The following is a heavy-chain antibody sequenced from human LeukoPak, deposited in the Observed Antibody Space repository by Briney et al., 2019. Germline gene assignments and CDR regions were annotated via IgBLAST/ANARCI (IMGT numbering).Heavy chain of an antibody. D-gene: IGHD5-12*01. CDR1: GYTFTSYG. J-gene: IGHJ5*02. CDR2: ISAYNGNT. V-gene: IGHV1-18*01. CDR3: ARDVPLFSWLRSGPPFDP. Sequence: RASVTVSCTASGYTFTSYGISWVRQAPGQGLEWMGWISAYNGNTNYAQKLQGRVTMTTDTSTSTAYMELRSLRSDDTAVYYCARDVPLFSWLRSGPPFDPWGQGTLVTVSS.